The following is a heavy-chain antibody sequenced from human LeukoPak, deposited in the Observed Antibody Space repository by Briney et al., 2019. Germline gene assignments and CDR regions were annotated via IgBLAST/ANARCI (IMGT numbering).Heavy chain of an antibody. V-gene: IGHV3-7*05. D-gene: IGHD2-2*01. Sequence: GRSLRLSCAASGFTFSSYWMSWVRQAAGKWLEWVANIKQDGSEKYSADSVKGRFTISRENAKNSLYLQMNSLRAEDTAVYYCARDQRYCSSSSCPWEPFDYWGQGTLVTGSS. J-gene: IGHJ4*02. CDR3: ARDQRYCSSSSCPWEPFDY. CDR1: GFTFSSYW. CDR2: IKQDGSEK.